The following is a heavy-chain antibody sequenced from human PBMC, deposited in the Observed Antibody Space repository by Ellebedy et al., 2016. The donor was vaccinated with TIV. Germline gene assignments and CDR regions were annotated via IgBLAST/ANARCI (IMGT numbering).Heavy chain of an antibody. CDR1: GGSISSGGYS. D-gene: IGHD5-18*01. J-gene: IGHJ5*02. V-gene: IGHV4-30-2*01. Sequence: SETLSLXXAVSGGSISSGGYSWSWIRQPPGKGLEWIGYIYHSGSTYYNPSLKSRVTISVDRSKNQFSLKLSSVTAADTAVYYCARGGGYSYVAWFDPWGQGTLVTVSS. CDR3: ARGGGYSYVAWFDP. CDR2: IYHSGST.